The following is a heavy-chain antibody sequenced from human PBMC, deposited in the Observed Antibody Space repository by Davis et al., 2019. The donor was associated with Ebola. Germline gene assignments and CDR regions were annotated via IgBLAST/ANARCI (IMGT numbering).Heavy chain of an antibody. CDR3: AREIPAVVTTGFDY. CDR2: ISGSGGNT. Sequence: GESLKISCADSVITFSSYAMTWVRQAPGKGLEWVSAISGSGGNTYYADSVKGRFTISRDNSKNTLYLQMNSLRAEDTAVYYCAREIPAVVTTGFDYWGQGTLVTVSS. V-gene: IGHV3-23*01. CDR1: VITFSSYA. D-gene: IGHD2-21*02. J-gene: IGHJ4*02.